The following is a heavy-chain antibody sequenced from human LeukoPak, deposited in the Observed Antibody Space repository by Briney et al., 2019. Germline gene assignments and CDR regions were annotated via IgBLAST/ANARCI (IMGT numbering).Heavy chain of an antibody. CDR3: ASSGVIVVVPFDI. CDR1: GGTFSSYA. J-gene: IGHJ3*02. V-gene: IGHV1-69*04. Sequence: ASVKVSCKASGGTFSSYAISWVRQAPGQGLEWMGRIIPSLGIANYAQKFQGRVTITADKSTSTAYMELSSLRSEDTAVYYCASSGVIVVVPFDIWGQGTMVTVSS. D-gene: IGHD3-22*01. CDR2: IIPSLGIA.